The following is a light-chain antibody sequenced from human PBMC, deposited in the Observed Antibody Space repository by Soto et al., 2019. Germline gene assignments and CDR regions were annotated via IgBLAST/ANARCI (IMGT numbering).Light chain of an antibody. Sequence: DIVMTQSPDSLAMSLGERATINCKSSQSVFYRPNNKNYLAWYQQKPRQPPKLLIYWASIRESGVPDRFSGSGSGTDFTLTINNLQPEDVAVYYCQQYYSTWAFGQGTKVEIK. J-gene: IGKJ1*01. CDR2: WAS. CDR1: QSVFYRPNNKNY. CDR3: QQYYSTWA. V-gene: IGKV4-1*01.